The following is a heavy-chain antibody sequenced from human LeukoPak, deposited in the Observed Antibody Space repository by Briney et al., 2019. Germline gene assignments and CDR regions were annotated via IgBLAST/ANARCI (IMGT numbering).Heavy chain of an antibody. CDR2: ISGSGTDI. V-gene: IGHV3-11*04. Sequence: PGGSLRLSCAASGFSLSDPYMSWIRQAPGKGLECLSYISGSGTDINYADSVRGRFTISRDNAKNLLYLQMNDLRLEDTAVYYCARTARHLDYWGQGTLVTVSS. CDR3: ARTARHLDY. J-gene: IGHJ4*02. D-gene: IGHD5-18*01. CDR1: GFSLSDPY.